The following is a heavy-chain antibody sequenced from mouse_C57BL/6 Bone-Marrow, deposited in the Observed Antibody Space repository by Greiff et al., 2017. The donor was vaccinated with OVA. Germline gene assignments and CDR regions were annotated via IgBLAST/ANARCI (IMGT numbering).Heavy chain of an antibody. CDR1: GYTFTSYW. CDR2: IYPSDSDT. V-gene: IGHV1-52*01. Sequence: VQLQQPGAELVRPGSSVKLSCKASGYTFTSYWMHWVKQRPIQGLEWIGNIYPSDSDTPYNQKFKDKATLTVDKSSSTAYMQLSSLTSEDSAVYYCARYDYWGQGTLVTVSA. J-gene: IGHJ3*01. D-gene: IGHD2-3*01. CDR3: ARYDY.